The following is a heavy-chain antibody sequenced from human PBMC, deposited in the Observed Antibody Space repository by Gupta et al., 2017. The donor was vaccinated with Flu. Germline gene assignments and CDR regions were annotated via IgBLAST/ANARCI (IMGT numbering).Heavy chain of an antibody. D-gene: IGHD3-3*01. V-gene: IGHV1-18*01. CDR1: GFTFTSYG. Sequence: QVQLVQSGAEVKKPGASVTVSCKTSGFTFTSYGISWVRQALGHGLEWMGWISGYTGNTKYVQKFQGRVTMTTDTSTSTAYMELRSLRSDDTAVYFCARGTVDLWSADSYYYCMDVWGQGTTVTVSS. J-gene: IGHJ6*02. CDR3: ARGTVDLWSADSYYYCMDV. CDR2: ISGYTGNT.